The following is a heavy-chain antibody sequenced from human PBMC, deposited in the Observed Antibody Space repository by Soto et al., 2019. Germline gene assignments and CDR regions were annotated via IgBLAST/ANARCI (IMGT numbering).Heavy chain of an antibody. J-gene: IGHJ4*02. Sequence: QVQLVQSGAEVKKPGASVKVSCKASGYTFTGYYMHWVRQAPGQGLEWMGWINPNSGGTNYAQKFQGRVTMTRDTSISTASMELSRLRSDDTAVYYCAGGYCSSNSCYSQFDYWGQGTLVTVSS. D-gene: IGHD2-2*03. CDR1: GYTFTGYY. V-gene: IGHV1-2*02. CDR3: AGGYCSSNSCYSQFDY. CDR2: INPNSGGT.